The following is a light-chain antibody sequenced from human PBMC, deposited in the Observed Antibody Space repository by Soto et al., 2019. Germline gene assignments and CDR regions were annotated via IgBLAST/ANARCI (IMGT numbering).Light chain of an antibody. Sequence: QSVLTPPASVSGSPGQSITISCTGTSSDVGGYKYVSWYQQHPGKAPKFMIYDVSIRPSGVSNRFSGSKSGNTASLTISGLQAEDEADYYCCSYTSSSRYVFGTGTKVTVL. V-gene: IGLV2-14*01. CDR3: CSYTSSSRYV. J-gene: IGLJ1*01. CDR2: DVS. CDR1: SSDVGGYKY.